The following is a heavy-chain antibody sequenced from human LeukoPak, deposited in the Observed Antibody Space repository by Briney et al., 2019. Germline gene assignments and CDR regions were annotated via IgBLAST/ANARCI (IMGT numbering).Heavy chain of an antibody. CDR3: ARALVGYCSGGSCSKTPPDY. Sequence: PGGSLRLSCAASGFTFSSYAMSWVRQAPGKGLEWVSAISGSGGSTYYADSVKGRFTISRDNSKNTLYLQMNSLRAEDTAVYCCARALVGYCSGGSCSKTPPDYWGQGTLVTVSS. V-gene: IGHV3-23*01. CDR2: ISGSGGST. D-gene: IGHD2-15*01. J-gene: IGHJ4*02. CDR1: GFTFSSYA.